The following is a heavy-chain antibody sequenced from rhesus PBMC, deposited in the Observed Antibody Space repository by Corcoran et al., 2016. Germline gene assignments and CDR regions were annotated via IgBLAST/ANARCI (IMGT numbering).Heavy chain of an antibody. V-gene: IGHV4S2*01. D-gene: IGHD2-33*01. Sequence: QVQLQESGPGLVKSSETLPLTCAVSGASISSNYWNWIRQAPGKGLEWIGRIHGSGGSSDYNPSLKSRVTISIDSSKNQFSLKLSSVTAADTAVYYCVRGVVIVVASYFDYWGQGVLVTVSS. CDR3: VRGVVIVVASYFDY. CDR1: GASISSNY. J-gene: IGHJ4*01. CDR2: IHGSGGSS.